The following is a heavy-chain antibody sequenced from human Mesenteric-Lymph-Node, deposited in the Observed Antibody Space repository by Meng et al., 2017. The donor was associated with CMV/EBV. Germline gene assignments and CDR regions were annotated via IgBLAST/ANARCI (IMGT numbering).Heavy chain of an antibody. CDR2: IYSVGRT. CDR3: ARDYLTTPTYDYYGMDV. CDR1: GFTVSNNY. D-gene: IGHD1-1*01. J-gene: IGHJ6*02. V-gene: IGHV3-66*01. Sequence: GESLMISCAASGFTVSNNYMNWVRQAPGKGLEWVSVIYSVGRTFYTDSVKGRFTISRDSSKNTLYLQMNNLSAEYTAVYYCARDYLTTPTYDYYGMDVWGQGTTVTVSS.